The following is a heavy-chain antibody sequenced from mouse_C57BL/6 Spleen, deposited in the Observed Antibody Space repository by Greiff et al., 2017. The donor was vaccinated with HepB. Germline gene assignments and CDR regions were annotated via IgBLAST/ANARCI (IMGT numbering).Heavy chain of an antibody. J-gene: IGHJ1*03. Sequence: QVQLQQSGAELARPGASVKMSCKASGYTFTSYTMHWVKQRPGQGLEWIGYINPSSGYTKYNQKFKDKATLTADKSSSTAYMQLSSLTSEDSAVYYCARGPLSPMVTTGYFDVWGTGTTLTVAS. CDR2: INPSSGYT. CDR1: GYTFTSYT. V-gene: IGHV1-4*01. D-gene: IGHD2-2*01. CDR3: ARGPLSPMVTTGYFDV.